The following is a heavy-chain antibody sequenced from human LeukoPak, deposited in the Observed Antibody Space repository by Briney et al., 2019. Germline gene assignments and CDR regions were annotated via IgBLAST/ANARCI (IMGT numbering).Heavy chain of an antibody. Sequence: ASVKVSCKASGYTFTSYGISWVRQAPGQGLEWMGWISAYNGNTNYAQKLQGRVTITTDTSTSTAYMELRSLRSDDTAVYYCARDRLTVVVPAAIHFDYWGQGTLVTVSS. CDR1: GYTFTSYG. CDR3: ARDRLTVVVPAAIHFDY. CDR2: ISAYNGNT. V-gene: IGHV1-18*01. D-gene: IGHD2-2*02. J-gene: IGHJ4*02.